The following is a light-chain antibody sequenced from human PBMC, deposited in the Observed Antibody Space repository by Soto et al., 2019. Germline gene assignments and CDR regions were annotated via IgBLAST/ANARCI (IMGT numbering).Light chain of an antibody. V-gene: IGKV1-5*03. Sequence: DIQMTQSPSTLSASVGDRVTITCRASQSISTWLAWYQQKPGKAPDLLIYKASGLKSGVASRFSGSGSGTEFTLTISSLQPDDFATYYCQQYNSYPWTFGQGTKVEIK. CDR3: QQYNSYPWT. CDR2: KAS. CDR1: QSISTW. J-gene: IGKJ1*01.